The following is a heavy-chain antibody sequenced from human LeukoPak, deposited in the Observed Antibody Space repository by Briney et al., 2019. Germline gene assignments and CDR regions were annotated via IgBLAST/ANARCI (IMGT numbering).Heavy chain of an antibody. J-gene: IGHJ4*02. CDR3: AKEAQGCSITSCYFDS. V-gene: IGHV3-30-3*01. CDR1: GFTFRNYA. CDR2: ISYEGSDK. D-gene: IGHD2-2*01. Sequence: GGSLRLSCTASGFTFRNYAMHWLRQAPGKGLEWVAVISYEGSDKYYADSVKGRFTISRDNSKNTLFVQMNSLRAEDTAVYYCAKEAQGCSITSCYFDSWGQGTLVTVSS.